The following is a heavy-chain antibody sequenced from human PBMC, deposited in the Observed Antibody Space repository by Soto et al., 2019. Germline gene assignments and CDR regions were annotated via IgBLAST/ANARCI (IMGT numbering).Heavy chain of an antibody. V-gene: IGHV3-33*01. J-gene: IGHJ6*03. CDR2: IWYDGSNK. D-gene: IGHD2-2*01. Sequence: GGSLRLSCAASGFTFSSYGMYWVRQAPGKGLEWVAVIWYDGSNKYYADSVKGRFTISRDNSKNTLYLQMNSLRAEDTAVYYCAREGTTCSSTSCYHYYYYYMDVWGKGTTVTVSS. CDR1: GFTFSSYG. CDR3: AREGTTCSSTSCYHYYYYYMDV.